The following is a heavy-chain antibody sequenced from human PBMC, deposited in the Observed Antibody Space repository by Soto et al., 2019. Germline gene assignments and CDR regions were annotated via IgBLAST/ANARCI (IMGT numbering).Heavy chain of an antibody. D-gene: IGHD6-19*01. Sequence: QVQLVQSGAEVMRPGASVKVSCKASGFTFTTFFMHWLRQAPGQGLEWMGIISPGGDVTAYAEKSKGRVTVTKDTSTTTLYMELSSLSSEDTAVYYCARDWRYSSGLDYWGQGTLVTVSS. CDR1: GFTFTTFF. CDR2: ISPGGDVT. J-gene: IGHJ4*02. V-gene: IGHV1-46*01. CDR3: ARDWRYSSGLDY.